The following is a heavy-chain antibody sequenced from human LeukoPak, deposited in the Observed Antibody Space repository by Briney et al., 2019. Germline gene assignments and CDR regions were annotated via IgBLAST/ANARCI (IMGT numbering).Heavy chain of an antibody. CDR2: IYYSGST. CDR1: GGSISSSSYY. D-gene: IGHD6-6*01. CDR3: ARLHVPYSSSPLAGYFQH. J-gene: IGHJ1*01. V-gene: IGHV4-39*01. Sequence: SESLSLTCTVSGGSISSSSYYWGWIRQPPGKGLEWIGSIYYSGSTYYNPSLKSRVTISVDTSKNQFSLKLSSVTAADTAVYYCARLHVPYSSSPLAGYFQHWGQGTLVTVSS.